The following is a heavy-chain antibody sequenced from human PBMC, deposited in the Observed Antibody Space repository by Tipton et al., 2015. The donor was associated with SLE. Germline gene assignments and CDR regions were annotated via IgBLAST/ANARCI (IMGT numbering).Heavy chain of an antibody. Sequence: GSLRLSCAASGFTFSSYGMHWVRQAPGKGLKWVTFIRYDGTDKFYADSVKGRLSISRDNPKNTPYLQMNSLRPGDTAVYYCVKDLVGVGAIFGGDHWGQGTLVTVSS. CDR3: VKDLVGVGAIFGGDH. V-gene: IGHV3-30*02. D-gene: IGHD1-26*01. J-gene: IGHJ4*02. CDR2: IRYDGTDK. CDR1: GFTFSSYG.